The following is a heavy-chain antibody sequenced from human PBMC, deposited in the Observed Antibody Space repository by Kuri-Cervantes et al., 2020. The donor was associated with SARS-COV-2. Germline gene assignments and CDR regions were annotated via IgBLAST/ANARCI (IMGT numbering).Heavy chain of an antibody. Sequence: ASVKVSCKASGYTFTSYDINWVRQATGQGLEWMGWMNPNSGNTGYAQKFQGRVTMTRNTSISTAYMELSSLRSEDTAVYYCASCITIFGVDYYYYYGMDVWGQGTTVSVSS. CDR3: ASCITIFGVDYYYYYGMDV. V-gene: IGHV1-8*01. J-gene: IGHJ6*02. CDR2: MNPNSGNT. D-gene: IGHD3-3*01. CDR1: GYTFTSYD.